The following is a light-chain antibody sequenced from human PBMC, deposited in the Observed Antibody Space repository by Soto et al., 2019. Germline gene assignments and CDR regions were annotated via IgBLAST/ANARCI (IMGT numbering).Light chain of an antibody. CDR3: WSYAVGRTYV. Sequence: QSVLTQPASVSGSPGQSITISCTGSSSDVGNYNLVSWYQQHPGKAPKLMIYEDTKGPSGVSNRFSGSKSGNTAYLTISGLQAEDEADYYCWSYAVGRTYVFGTGTKVTVL. J-gene: IGLJ1*01. CDR1: SSDVGNYNL. V-gene: IGLV2-23*01. CDR2: EDT.